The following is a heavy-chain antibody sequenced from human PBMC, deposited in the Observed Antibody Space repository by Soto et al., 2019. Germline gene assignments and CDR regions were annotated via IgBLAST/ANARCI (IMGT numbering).Heavy chain of an antibody. CDR2: ISYDGGDK. J-gene: IGHJ4*02. CDR3: AREYSLEVVAPGY. V-gene: IGHV3-30-3*01. Sequence: QVQLVESGGGVVQPGRSLRLSCAASGFTFSSYTMHWVRQTPGKGLEWVAHISYDGGDKYYADSVKGRFTISRDNSKSTLYLQMNSLRAEDTSVYYCAREYSLEVVAPGYWGQGILVTVSS. CDR1: GFTFSSYT. D-gene: IGHD2-15*01.